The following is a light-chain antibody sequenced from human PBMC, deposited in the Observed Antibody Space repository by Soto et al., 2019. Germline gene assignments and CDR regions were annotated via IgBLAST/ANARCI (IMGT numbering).Light chain of an antibody. CDR3: SSFTNTITRYA. CDR1: SSDFGGYNY. V-gene: IGLV2-14*03. CDR2: HVS. J-gene: IGLJ1*01. Sequence: VLTQPASVSGSPGQSITISCTGTSSDFGGYNYVSWYQQYPGKVPKLLIYHVSNRPSGVSNRFSGSKSGDTASLTISGLQAEDEADYYCSSFTNTITRYAFGTGTKVTVL.